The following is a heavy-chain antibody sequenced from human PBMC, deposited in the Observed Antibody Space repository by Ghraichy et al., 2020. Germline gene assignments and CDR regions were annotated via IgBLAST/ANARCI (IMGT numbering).Heavy chain of an antibody. Sequence: SQTLSLTCTVSGGSISSDYWTWIRQPPGKGLEWVGYSYHSGTANFNPSLKSRVTMSVDTSKNQFSRNLTSLTAADTAVYYCARASGGNWYYYYGMDVWGQGTTVTVPS. CDR1: GGSISSDY. J-gene: IGHJ6*02. D-gene: IGHD4-23*01. CDR2: SYHSGTA. V-gene: IGHV4-59*01. CDR3: ARASGGNWYYYYGMDV.